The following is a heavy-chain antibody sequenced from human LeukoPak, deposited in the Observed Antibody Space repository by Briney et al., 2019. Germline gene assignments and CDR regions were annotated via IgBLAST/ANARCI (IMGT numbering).Heavy chain of an antibody. D-gene: IGHD5-24*01. V-gene: IGHV4-31*03. J-gene: IGHJ4*02. CDR1: GGSISSGGYY. CDR3: ARVSWDGSQLNY. Sequence: SQTLSLTCTVSGGSISSGGYYWSWIRQHPGKGLEWIGYIYYSGSTYYNPSLKSRVTISVDTSKNQFSLKLSSVTAADTAVYYCARVSWDGSQLNYWGQGTLVTVSS. CDR2: IYYSGST.